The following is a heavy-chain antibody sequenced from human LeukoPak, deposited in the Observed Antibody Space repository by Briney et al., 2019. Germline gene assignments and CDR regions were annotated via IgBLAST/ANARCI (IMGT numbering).Heavy chain of an antibody. Sequence: ASVKVSCKASGYTFTSYDINWVRQATGQGLEWMGWMNPNSGNTGYAQKFQGRVTMTRNTSIGTAYMELSSLRSEDTAVYYCARNPTVTTRRPRTSWFDPWGQGTLVTVSS. CDR1: GYTFTSYD. CDR3: ARNPTVTTRRPRTSWFDP. CDR2: MNPNSGNT. J-gene: IGHJ5*02. V-gene: IGHV1-8*01. D-gene: IGHD4-17*01.